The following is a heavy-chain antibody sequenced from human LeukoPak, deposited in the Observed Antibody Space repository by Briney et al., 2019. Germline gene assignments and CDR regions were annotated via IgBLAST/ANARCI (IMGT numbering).Heavy chain of an antibody. Sequence: GGSLRLSCAASGFTFSNAWMSWVRQAPGKGVEWVGRIKSKTDGGTTDYAAHVKGRFTISRDDSKNTLYLQMNSLKTEDTAVYYCARSWRGYSSGWYRETPNFDYWGQGTLVTVSS. CDR1: GFTFSNAW. V-gene: IGHV3-15*01. D-gene: IGHD6-19*01. CDR3: ARSWRGYSSGWYRETPNFDY. J-gene: IGHJ4*02. CDR2: IKSKTDGGTT.